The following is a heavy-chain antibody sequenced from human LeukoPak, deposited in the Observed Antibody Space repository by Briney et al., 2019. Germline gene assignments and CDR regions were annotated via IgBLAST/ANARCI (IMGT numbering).Heavy chain of an antibody. CDR2: SNHSGST. J-gene: IGHJ4*02. CDR1: GGSFSGYY. CDR3: ASGYTIDY. V-gene: IGHV4-34*01. D-gene: IGHD4-11*01. Sequence: PSETLSLTCAVYGGSFSGYYWSWIRQPPGKGLEWIGESNHSGSTNYNPSLKSRVTISVDTSKNQFSLKLSSVTAADTAVYYCASGYTIDYWGQGTLVTVSS.